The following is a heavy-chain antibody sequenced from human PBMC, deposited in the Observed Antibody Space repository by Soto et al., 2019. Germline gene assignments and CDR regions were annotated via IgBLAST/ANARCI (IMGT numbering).Heavy chain of an antibody. D-gene: IGHD5-18*01. CDR1: GGSISSRNW. V-gene: IGHV4-4*02. CDR2: IYHGGST. J-gene: IGHJ4*02. Sequence: SETLSLTCAVSGGSISSRNWWSWVRQPPGRGLEWIGEIYHGGSTNYNPSLKSRVTISVDKSKNQFSLNLSSVTAADTAVYYCSRGGYSYVKHFDYWGQGALVTVSS. CDR3: SRGGYSYVKHFDY.